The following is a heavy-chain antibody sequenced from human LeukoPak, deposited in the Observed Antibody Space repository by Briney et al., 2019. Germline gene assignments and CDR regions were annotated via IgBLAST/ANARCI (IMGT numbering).Heavy chain of an antibody. CDR1: GGSISSSNW. D-gene: IGHD5-12*01. CDR2: IYHSGST. Sequence: PSGTLSLTCAVSGGSISSSNWWSWVRQPPGKGLEWIGEIYHSGSTNYNPSLKSRVTISVDKSKNQFSLKLSSVTAADSAVYYCGRYRGNERGIDYWGQGTPVTVSS. V-gene: IGHV4-4*02. J-gene: IGHJ4*02. CDR3: GRYRGNERGIDY.